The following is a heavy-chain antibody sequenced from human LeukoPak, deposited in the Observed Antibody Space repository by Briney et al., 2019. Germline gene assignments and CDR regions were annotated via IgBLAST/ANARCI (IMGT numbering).Heavy chain of an antibody. V-gene: IGHV5-51*01. Sequence: GESLKISCKGFGYSFTNYWIGWVRQMPGKGLEWMGIIYPDYSETTYSPSFQGLVTMSVDKSINTAYLQWNSLRASDTAMYYCARHTDGNDSDAFDIWGPGTMVAVSS. CDR1: GYSFTNYW. CDR3: ARHTDGNDSDAFDI. J-gene: IGHJ3*02. CDR2: IYPDYSET. D-gene: IGHD2-8*02.